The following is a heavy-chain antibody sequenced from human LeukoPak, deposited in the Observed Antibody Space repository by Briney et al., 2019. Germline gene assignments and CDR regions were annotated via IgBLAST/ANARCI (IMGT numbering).Heavy chain of an antibody. Sequence: GASLRLSCAASGLSVSSNYMSWVRQAPGKGLEWVSVIYSDGSRYYAGSVKGRFTISRHNSNNTLYLQMNSLRADDTAVYYCARVSTGDWGQGTLVTVPS. CDR3: ARVSTGD. D-gene: IGHD1-1*01. CDR2: IYSDGSR. V-gene: IGHV3-53*04. CDR1: GLSVSSNY. J-gene: IGHJ4*02.